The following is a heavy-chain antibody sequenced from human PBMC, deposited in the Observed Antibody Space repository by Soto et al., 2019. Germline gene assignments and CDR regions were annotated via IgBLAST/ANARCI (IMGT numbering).Heavy chain of an antibody. CDR1: GGTFSSYT. D-gene: IGHD6-13*01. J-gene: IGHJ4*02. CDR2: IITILGIA. Sequence: QVQLVQSGAEVKKPGSSVKVSCKASGGTFSSYTISWVRQAPGQGLEWMGRIITILGIANYAQKFQGRVTITADKSTSTAYMELSSLRSEDTAVYYCARGIAGAIAAAEDYWGQGTLVTVSS. V-gene: IGHV1-69*02. CDR3: ARGIAGAIAAAEDY.